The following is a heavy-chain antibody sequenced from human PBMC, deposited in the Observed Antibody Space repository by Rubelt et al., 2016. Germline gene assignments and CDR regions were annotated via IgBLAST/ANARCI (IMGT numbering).Heavy chain of an antibody. Sequence: EVQLVESGGALVQPGGSLRLSCAPSGFTFSSYAMSWVRQAPGKGLEWVSAITGSGGGTYYADAAKGRFTISRDNSKNTLYLQMNSLRVEDTAVYYCSRRQYYGSGSQDYWGQGTLVTVSS. J-gene: IGHJ4*02. CDR3: SRRQYYGSGSQDY. CDR1: GFTFSSYA. CDR2: ITGSGGGT. D-gene: IGHD3-10*01. V-gene: IGHV3-23*04.